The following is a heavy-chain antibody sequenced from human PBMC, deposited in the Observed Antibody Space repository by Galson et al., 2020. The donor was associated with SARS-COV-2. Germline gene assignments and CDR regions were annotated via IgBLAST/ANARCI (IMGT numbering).Heavy chain of an antibody. J-gene: IGHJ6*02. Sequence: GGSLRLSCEASGYIFSSSSMNWVRQPQGKGQEYVEGITSNGSSTNYADSVKGRFTISRDNSKNTLFLQMGSLRPEDMAVYYCARVFPVILVGYPYGMDVWGQGTTVTVSS. D-gene: IGHD3-9*01. CDR3: ARVFPVILVGYPYGMDV. CDR1: GYIFSSSS. CDR2: ITSNGSST. V-gene: IGHV3-64*02.